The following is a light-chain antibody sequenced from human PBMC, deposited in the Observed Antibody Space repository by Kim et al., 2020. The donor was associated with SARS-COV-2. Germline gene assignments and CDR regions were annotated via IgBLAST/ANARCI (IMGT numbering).Light chain of an antibody. J-gene: IGKJ2*02. Sequence: DIVMTQSPDSLAVPLGERATINCKSSQIVLYSSNNKNYLAWYQQNPGQPPKLLIYWASTRQSGVPDRFSGSGSGTDFTLTISSLQAEDVAIYYCQQYYSAPWTFGQGTKLEI. CDR3: QQYYSAPWT. V-gene: IGKV4-1*01. CDR2: WAS. CDR1: QIVLYSSNNKNY.